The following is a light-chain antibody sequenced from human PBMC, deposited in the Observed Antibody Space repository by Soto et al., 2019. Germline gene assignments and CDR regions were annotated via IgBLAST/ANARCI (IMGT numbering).Light chain of an antibody. CDR1: QSVLYSSNNKNY. V-gene: IGKV4-1*01. Sequence: DIVMTQSPDSLAVSLGERATINCKSSQSVLYSSNNKNYLAWYQQKPGQAPKLLIYWASTRESGVPDRFSGSGSGTDFTLTISSLQAEDVAVYYCQQYYGAPLTFGQGTKVEI. CDR3: QQYYGAPLT. CDR2: WAS. J-gene: IGKJ1*01.